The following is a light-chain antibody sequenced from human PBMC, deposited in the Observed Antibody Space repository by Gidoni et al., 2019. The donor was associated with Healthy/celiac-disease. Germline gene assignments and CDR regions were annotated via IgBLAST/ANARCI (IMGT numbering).Light chain of an antibody. J-gene: IGKJ4*01. V-gene: IGKV1-5*03. CDR1: QSISSW. CDR3: QQYNSYSPVT. CDR2: KAS. Sequence: RVTITCRASQSISSWLAWYQQKPGKAPKLLIYKASSLKSGVPSRFSGSGSGTEFTLTISSLQPDDFATYYCQQYNSYSPVTFGGGTKVEIK.